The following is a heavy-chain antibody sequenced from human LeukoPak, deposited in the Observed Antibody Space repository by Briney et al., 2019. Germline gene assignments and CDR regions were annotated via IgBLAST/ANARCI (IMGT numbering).Heavy chain of an antibody. CDR1: GFTFGDYA. J-gene: IGHJ4*02. Sequence: GGSLRLSCTASGFTFGDYAMSWFRQAPGKGLEWVSAISGSGGSTYYADSVKGRFTISRDNSKNTLYLQMNSLRAEDTAVYYCAKDQNDFFDYWGQGTLVTVSS. CDR2: ISGSGGST. CDR3: AKDQNDFFDY. V-gene: IGHV3-23*01.